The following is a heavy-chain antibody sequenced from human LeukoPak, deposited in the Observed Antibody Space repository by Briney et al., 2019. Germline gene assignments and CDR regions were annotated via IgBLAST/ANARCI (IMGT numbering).Heavy chain of an antibody. J-gene: IGHJ4*02. CDR2: ISSSGNNM. CDR3: ARESVRFCSGGTCYSRRAFDY. D-gene: IGHD2-15*01. V-gene: IGHV3-48*03. CDR1: GFTFSSYE. Sequence: PGGSLRLSCAASGFTFSSYEMNWVRQAPGRGLEWVSYISSSGNNMYYADSVKGRFTNARDNAKNSLYLQMNSLRAEDTAVYYCARESVRFCSGGTCYSRRAFDYWGQGTLVTVSS.